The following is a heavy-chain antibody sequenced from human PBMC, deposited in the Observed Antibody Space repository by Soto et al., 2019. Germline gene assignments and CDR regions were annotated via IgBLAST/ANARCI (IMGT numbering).Heavy chain of an antibody. Sequence: GGSLRLSCAASGFTFSNAWMSWVRQAPGKGLEWVGRIKSKTDGGTTDYAAPVKGRFTVSRDDSKNTLYLQMNSLKTEDTAVYYCTTVGSSSWYYYYGMDVWGQGTTVTVSS. J-gene: IGHJ6*02. V-gene: IGHV3-15*01. CDR2: IKSKTDGGTT. CDR1: GFTFSNAW. CDR3: TTVGSSSWYYYYGMDV. D-gene: IGHD6-13*01.